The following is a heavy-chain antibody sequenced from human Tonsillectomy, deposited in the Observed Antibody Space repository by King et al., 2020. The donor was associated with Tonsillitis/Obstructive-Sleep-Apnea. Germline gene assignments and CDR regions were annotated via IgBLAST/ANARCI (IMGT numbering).Heavy chain of an antibody. Sequence: QVQLVESGGGVVQPGRSLRLSCAASGFTFSSYAMHWVRQAPGKGLEWVAVISYDGSNKYYADSVKGRFTISRDNSKNTLYLQMNSLRAEDTAVYYCARYPPYYYDSSGYSGYFDYWGQGTLVTVSS. D-gene: IGHD3-22*01. J-gene: IGHJ4*02. CDR3: ARYPPYYYDSSGYSGYFDY. V-gene: IGHV3-30*04. CDR1: GFTFSSYA. CDR2: ISYDGSNK.